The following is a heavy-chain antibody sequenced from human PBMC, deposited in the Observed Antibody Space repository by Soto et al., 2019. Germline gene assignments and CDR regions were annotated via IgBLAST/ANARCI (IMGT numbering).Heavy chain of an antibody. V-gene: IGHV3-33*01. CDR3: ARVKVGTSHAFDI. D-gene: IGHD1-26*01. Sequence: GGSLRLSCAASGFTFSSYGMHWVRQAPGKGLEWVAVIWYDGSNKYYADSVKGRFTISRDNSKSTLYLQMNSLRAEDTAVYYCARVKVGTSHAFDIWGQGTMVTVSS. CDR2: IWYDGSNK. CDR1: GFTFSSYG. J-gene: IGHJ3*02.